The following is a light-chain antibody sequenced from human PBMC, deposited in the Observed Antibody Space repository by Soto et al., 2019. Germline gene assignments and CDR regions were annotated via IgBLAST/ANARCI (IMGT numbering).Light chain of an antibody. Sequence: QSALTQPPSASGSPGLSVTISCTGTSSDIGGNNYVSWYQQHPGKAPKLMIFEVSKRPSGVPDRFSGSKSGNTASLTVSGLQAEDEADYYCSSYAGSNNVVFGGGTQLTVL. J-gene: IGLJ2*01. V-gene: IGLV2-8*01. CDR2: EVS. CDR3: SSYAGSNNVV. CDR1: SSDIGGNNY.